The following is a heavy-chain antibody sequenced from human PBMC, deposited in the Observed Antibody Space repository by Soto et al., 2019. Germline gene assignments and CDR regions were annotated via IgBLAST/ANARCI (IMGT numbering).Heavy chain of an antibody. CDR3: ARNTARHWSIAARDY. Sequence: SETLSLTCTVSGGSISSYYWSWIRQPPGKGLEWIGYIYYSGSTNYNPSLKSRVTISVDTSKNQFSLKLSSVTAADTAVYYCARNTARHWSIAARDYWGQGTLVTVSS. V-gene: IGHV4-59*01. CDR1: GGSISSYY. CDR2: IYYSGST. J-gene: IGHJ4*02. D-gene: IGHD6-6*01.